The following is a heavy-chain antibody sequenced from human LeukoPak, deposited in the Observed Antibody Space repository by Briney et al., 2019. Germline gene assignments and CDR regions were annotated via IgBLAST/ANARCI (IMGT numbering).Heavy chain of an antibody. CDR3: ARDYDRYYMDV. CDR2: ITSGSSYI. Sequence: PGGSLRLSCAASGFTFSSYNMNWVRQAPGKGLEWVSSITSGSSYIYYADSVKGRFTISRDNAKNTLYLQMNSLRAEDTAVYYCARDYDRYYMDVWGKGTTVTVSS. V-gene: IGHV3-21*01. D-gene: IGHD3-3*01. CDR1: GFTFSSYN. J-gene: IGHJ6*03.